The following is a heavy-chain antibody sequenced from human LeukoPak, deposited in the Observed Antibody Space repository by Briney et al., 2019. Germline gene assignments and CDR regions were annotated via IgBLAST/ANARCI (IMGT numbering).Heavy chain of an antibody. Sequence: NPSETLSLTCTVSGGSISSYYWSWIRQPAGKGLEWIGRIYTSGSTNYNPSLKSRVTMSVDTSKNQFSLKLSSVTAADTAVYYCARAFYPGYYSYMAVWGKGTTVTVSS. J-gene: IGHJ6*03. D-gene: IGHD3-3*02. CDR3: ARAFYPGYYSYMAV. CDR1: GGSISSYY. CDR2: IYTSGST. V-gene: IGHV4-4*07.